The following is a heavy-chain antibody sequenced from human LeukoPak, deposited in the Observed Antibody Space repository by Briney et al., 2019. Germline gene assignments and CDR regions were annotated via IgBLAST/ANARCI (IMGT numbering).Heavy chain of an antibody. Sequence: GGSLRLSCVVSGFTFSTYGMTWVRQAPGKGLECVSVISGRGGSTTFYADSVRGRFTISRDNSKNTLYLQMNSLRAEDTAVYYCARPVVAATTPDTFDIWGQGTMVTVSS. D-gene: IGHD2-15*01. CDR2: ISGRGGSTT. J-gene: IGHJ3*02. CDR1: GFTFSTYG. V-gene: IGHV3-23*01. CDR3: ARPVVAATTPDTFDI.